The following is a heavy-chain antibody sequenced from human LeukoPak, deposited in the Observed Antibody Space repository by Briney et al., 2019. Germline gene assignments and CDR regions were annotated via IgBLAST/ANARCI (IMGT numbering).Heavy chain of an antibody. Sequence: GGSLRLSCAASGFTFSSYGMSWVRQAPGEGLEWVSAISGSGGSTYYAESVKGRFPISRDNSKNTLYLQMNSLRAEDTAVYYCAKFLRLISPYWGQGTLVTVSS. J-gene: IGHJ4*02. V-gene: IGHV3-23*01. D-gene: IGHD3-16*01. CDR2: ISGSGGST. CDR3: AKFLRLISPY. CDR1: GFTFSSYG.